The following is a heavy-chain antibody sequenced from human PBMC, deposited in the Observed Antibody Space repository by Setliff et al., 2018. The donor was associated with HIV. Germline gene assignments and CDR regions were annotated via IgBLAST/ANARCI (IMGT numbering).Heavy chain of an antibody. CDR2: IYYSGST. CDR1: GGSISNSRYY. D-gene: IGHD3-22*01. J-gene: IGHJ5*02. CDR3: ASRVYYYDSSGYLREEGFDL. Sequence: SETLSLTCTVSGGSISNSRYYWSWIRQPPGKGLEWIGSIYYSGSTYYNPSLKSRVTISVDTSKSQFSLKLSSVTAADAAVYYCASRVYYYDSSGYLREEGFDLWGQGTLVTVSS. V-gene: IGHV4-39*01.